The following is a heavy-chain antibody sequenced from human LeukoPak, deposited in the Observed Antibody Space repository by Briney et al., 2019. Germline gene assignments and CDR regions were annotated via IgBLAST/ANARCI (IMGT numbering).Heavy chain of an antibody. CDR1: GYTFTSYY. CDR3: ARARNIVGATIDY. D-gene: IGHD1-26*01. CDR2: INPSGGST. J-gene: IGHJ4*02. Sequence: ASVKVSCKASGYTFTSYYMHWVRQAPGQGLEWMGIINPSGGSTSYAQKFQGRVTMTRDTPISTAYMELSRLKSDDTAVYYCARARNIVGATIDYWGQGTLVTVSS. V-gene: IGHV1-46*01.